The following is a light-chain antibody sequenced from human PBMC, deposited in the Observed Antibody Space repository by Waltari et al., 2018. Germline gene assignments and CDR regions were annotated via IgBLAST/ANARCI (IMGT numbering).Light chain of an antibody. V-gene: IGLV3-21*02. J-gene: IGLJ1*01. CDR3: QVWDRDSEHYV. Sequence: SYVLTQAPSASVAPGQTARITCEGNYIGSKSVHWYQQRPGQAPVLVVYGDRDRPSGIPDRFAGSNSGNTATLTISRVEAGDESDYFCQVWDRDSEHYVFASGTKVTVL. CDR1: YIGSKS. CDR2: GDR.